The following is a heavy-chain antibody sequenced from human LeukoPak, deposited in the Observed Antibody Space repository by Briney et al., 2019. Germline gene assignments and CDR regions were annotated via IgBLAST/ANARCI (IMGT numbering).Heavy chain of an antibody. CDR3: ARGSGYYLY. V-gene: IGHV3-74*01. D-gene: IGHD3-22*01. CDR2: INSDGSST. J-gene: IGHJ4*02. Sequence: GGSLRLSCAATGFTFSSYWMHWVRQAPGKGLVWVSRINSDGSSTSYADSVKGRFTISRDHAKNTLYLQMNSLRADDTAVYYCARGSGYYLYWGQGTLVTVSS. CDR1: GFTFSSYW.